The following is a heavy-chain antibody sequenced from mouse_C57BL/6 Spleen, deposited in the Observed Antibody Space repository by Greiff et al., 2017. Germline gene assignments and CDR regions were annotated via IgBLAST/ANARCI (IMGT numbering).Heavy chain of an antibody. CDR2: ISSGGSYT. J-gene: IGHJ2*01. CDR1: GFTFSSYG. D-gene: IGHD1-1*01. Sequence: EVKLMESGGDLVKPGGSLKLSCAASGFTFSSYGMSWVRQTPDKRLEWVATISSGGSYTYYPDSVKGRFTISRDNAKNTLYLQLSSLKSEDTAVYYCARRDESVDCDYWGQGTTLTVSS. V-gene: IGHV5-6*02. CDR3: ARRDESVDCDY.